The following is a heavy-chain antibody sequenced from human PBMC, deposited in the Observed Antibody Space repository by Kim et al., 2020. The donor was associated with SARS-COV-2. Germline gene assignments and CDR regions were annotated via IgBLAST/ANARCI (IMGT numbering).Heavy chain of an antibody. D-gene: IGHD3-10*01. CDR3: AKDLYYGSGSYPLFGVDV. CDR2: ISGSGSSI. V-gene: IGHV3-23*01. Sequence: GGSLRLSCAASGFTFSGYAMSWVRQAPGKGLEWVSAISGSGSSIYYADSVKGRFTISRDNSKNTLYLQMNSLRAGDTAVYYCAKDLYYGSGSYPLFGVDVWGQGTTVTVSS. J-gene: IGHJ6*02. CDR1: GFTFSGYA.